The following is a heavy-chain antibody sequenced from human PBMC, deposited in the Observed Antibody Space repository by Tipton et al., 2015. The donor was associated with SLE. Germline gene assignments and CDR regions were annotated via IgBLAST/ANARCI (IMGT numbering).Heavy chain of an antibody. CDR3: AGDDYASGIT. V-gene: IGHV3-21*03. CDR2: ISSSSRYI. Sequence: GSLRLSCAASGFIFSDYSMNWVRQAPGKGLEWVSSISSSSRYIYHAESLKGRFTISRDNAKNSLYLQTNSLRVEDTAVYFCAGDDYASGITWGQGTLVTVSS. CDR1: GFIFSDYS. J-gene: IGHJ5*02. D-gene: IGHD3-10*01.